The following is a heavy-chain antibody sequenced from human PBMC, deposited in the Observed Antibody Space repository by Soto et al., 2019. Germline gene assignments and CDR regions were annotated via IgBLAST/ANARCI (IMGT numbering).Heavy chain of an antibody. J-gene: IGHJ5*02. CDR1: GGTFSSYT. D-gene: IGHD2-2*01. CDR3: AGSTAKVDTGWFDP. Sequence: VASVKVSCRASGGTFSSYTISWVRQAPEQGLVWMGRIIPILGIAKYAPKFQGRVTITTDKSTSTAYMELISLRSYDTAVFYCAGSTAKVDTGWFDPWGQGTMVTVSS. CDR2: IIPILGIA. V-gene: IGHV1-69*02.